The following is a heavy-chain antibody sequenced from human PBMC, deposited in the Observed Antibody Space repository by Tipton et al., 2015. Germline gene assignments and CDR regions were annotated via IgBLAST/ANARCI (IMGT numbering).Heavy chain of an antibody. CDR3: ARDEGSAAYCGGDCYSFDAFDI. V-gene: IGHV3-7*01. D-gene: IGHD2-21*02. J-gene: IGHJ3*02. CDR1: GLTFSSFW. Sequence: SLRLSCAASGLTFSSFWMSWVRQAPGKGLEWVAHINPDGSGTYYVDSVKGRFTISRDNAKNSLYLQMNSLRAEDTAVYYCARDEGSAAYCGGDCYSFDAFDIWGQGTMVTVSS. CDR2: INPDGSGT.